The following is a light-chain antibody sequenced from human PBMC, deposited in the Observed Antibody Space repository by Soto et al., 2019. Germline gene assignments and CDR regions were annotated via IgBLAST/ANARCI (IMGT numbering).Light chain of an antibody. Sequence: EIVMTQSPATLSMSPGERATLSCRASQSISINLAWYQQKPGQAPRLLIYGASTRATGIPARFSGGGSGTEFPLTISSLQCDDYAWPPRWTFGQGTKVEI. J-gene: IGKJ1*01. CDR2: GAS. CDR1: QSISIN. V-gene: IGKV3-15*01. CDR3: WT.